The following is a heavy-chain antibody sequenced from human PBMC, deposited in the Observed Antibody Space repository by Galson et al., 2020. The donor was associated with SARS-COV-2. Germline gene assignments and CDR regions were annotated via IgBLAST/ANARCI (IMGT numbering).Heavy chain of an antibody. J-gene: IGHJ6*02. Sequence: ASVKVSCKASGYIFTSYYMYWVRQAPGQGLEWMGIINPSGGSTSYAQKFQGRVTMTRDTSTSTVYMELSSLRSEDTAVYYCTGEQWDRVAHYYYGMDVWGQGTTVTVSS. V-gene: IGHV1-46*03. D-gene: IGHD1-26*01. CDR1: GYIFTSYY. CDR2: INPSGGST. CDR3: TGEQWDRVAHYYYGMDV.